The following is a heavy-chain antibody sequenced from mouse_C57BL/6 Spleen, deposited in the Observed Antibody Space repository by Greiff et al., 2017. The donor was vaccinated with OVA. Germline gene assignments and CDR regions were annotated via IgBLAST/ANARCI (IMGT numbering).Heavy chain of an antibody. CDR3: ARDTGPGFDY. D-gene: IGHD3-1*01. CDR2: INPNNGGT. Sequence: VQLQQSGPELVKPGASVKISCKASGYTFTDYYMNWVKQSHGKSLEWIGDINPNNGGTSYNQKFKGKATLTVDKSSSTASMELRSLTSEDSAVYYCARDTGPGFDYWGQGTTLTVSS. V-gene: IGHV1-26*01. CDR1: GYTFTDYY. J-gene: IGHJ2*01.